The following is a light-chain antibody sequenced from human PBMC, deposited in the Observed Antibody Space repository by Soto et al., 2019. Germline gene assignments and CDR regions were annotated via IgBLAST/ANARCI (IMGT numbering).Light chain of an antibody. CDR3: QVWDSSTDHAV. CDR1: NIGSKR. Sequence: SYELTQPPSVSVAPGKTARITCGGDNIGSKRVHWYQQKPGQAPVLVIHHDSDRPSGIPERFAGSNSGNTATLTISRVEGGDEADYYCQVWDSSTDHAVFGGGTKLTVL. J-gene: IGLJ2*01. CDR2: HDS. V-gene: IGLV3-21*04.